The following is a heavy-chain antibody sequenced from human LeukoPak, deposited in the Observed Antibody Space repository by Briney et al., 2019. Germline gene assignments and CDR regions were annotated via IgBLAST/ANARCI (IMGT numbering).Heavy chain of an antibody. CDR2: IYYSGNT. D-gene: IGHD2-15*01. Sequence: PSETLSLTCTVSGGSISSSYWSWIRQPPGKGLEWIGYIYYSGNTNYNPSLKSRVTISEVTSENQFSLELSSVTAADTAVYYCARGFQDPGVFDIWGQGTMVTVSS. J-gene: IGHJ3*02. V-gene: IGHV4-59*01. CDR3: ARGFQDPGVFDI. CDR1: GGSISSSY.